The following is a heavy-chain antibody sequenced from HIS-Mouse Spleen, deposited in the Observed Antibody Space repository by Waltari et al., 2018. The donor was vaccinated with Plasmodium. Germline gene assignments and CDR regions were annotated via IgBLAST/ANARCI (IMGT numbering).Heavy chain of an antibody. CDR2: SSGRGGTT. D-gene: IGHD1-26*01. CDR3: AYSGSYYAYDI. Sequence: EVQLLESGGGLVQPGGSLGLSCAASGFTFSSYAMSWVRQAPGNGLELVLASSGRGGTTSYAVSVKGRYNISRDKSKNTLYLQMNSLKAEDSAVYYCAYSGSYYAYDIWGQGTMVTVAS. J-gene: IGHJ3*02. V-gene: IGHV3-23*01. CDR1: GFTFSSYA.